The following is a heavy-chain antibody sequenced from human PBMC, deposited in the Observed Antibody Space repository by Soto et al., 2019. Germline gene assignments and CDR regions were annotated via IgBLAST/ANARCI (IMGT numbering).Heavy chain of an antibody. V-gene: IGHV4-39*01. CDR1: GDSMTSSSYY. CDR3: ARHTRNQFDP. Sequence: TLSLTCTVSGDSMTSSSYYWGWIRQPPGKGLEWIGSIYYSERTSYNSGSTYYSPSLKSRVTISGDTSKSQFSLKLSSVTAADTAVYYCARHTRNQFDPWGQGTLVTVSS. CDR2: IYYSERTSYNSGST. J-gene: IGHJ5*02.